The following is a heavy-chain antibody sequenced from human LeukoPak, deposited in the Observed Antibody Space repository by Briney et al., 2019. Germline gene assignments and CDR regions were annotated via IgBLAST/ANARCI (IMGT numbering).Heavy chain of an antibody. J-gene: IGHJ4*02. CDR1: VGSNSTYY. CDR2: FHYSGTT. D-gene: IGHD7-27*01. V-gene: IGHV4-59*01. Sequence: SVTLSLTCTVSVGSNSTYYWRWMRQPPGKGLECIGYFHYSGTTNYNPSLKSRVTISEETSKNQFSLKLSSLTAADTAVYYCARVDANWGVVDYRGQGTLVTVSS. CDR3: ARVDANWGVVDY.